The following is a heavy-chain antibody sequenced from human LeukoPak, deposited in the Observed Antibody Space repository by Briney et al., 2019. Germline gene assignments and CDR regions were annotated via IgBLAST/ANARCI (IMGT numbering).Heavy chain of an antibody. V-gene: IGHV3-20*04. CDR3: ARALLLWFGESNAFDI. D-gene: IGHD3-10*01. Sequence: GGSLRLSCAASGFTVSGTYMSWVRQAPGKGLEWVSGINWNGGSTGYADSVKGRFTISRDNAKNSLYLQMNSLRAEDTALYYCARALLLWFGESNAFDIWGQGTMVTVSS. J-gene: IGHJ3*02. CDR1: GFTVSGTY. CDR2: INWNGGST.